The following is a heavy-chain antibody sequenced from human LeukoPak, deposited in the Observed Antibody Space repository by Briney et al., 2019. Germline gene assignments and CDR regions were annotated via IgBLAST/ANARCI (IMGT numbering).Heavy chain of an antibody. CDR2: IYYSGST. CDR3: ARDSTNAGSGMDV. CDR1: GGSISSYY. V-gene: IGHV4-59*01. D-gene: IGHD2-8*01. Sequence: SETLSLTCTVSGGSISSYYWSWIRQPPGKGLEWIGYIYYSGSTNYNPSLKSRVTISVDTSKNQFSLKLSSVTAADTAVYYCARDSTNAGSGMDVWGQGTTVTVSS. J-gene: IGHJ6*02.